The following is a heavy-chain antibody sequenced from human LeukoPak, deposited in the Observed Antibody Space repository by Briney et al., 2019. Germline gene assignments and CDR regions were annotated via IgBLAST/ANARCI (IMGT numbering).Heavy chain of an antibody. CDR3: ARDQWLDY. J-gene: IGHJ4*02. V-gene: IGHV3-48*01. Sequence: PGGSLGLSCEASGFTFSGYIMNWVRQAPGKGLEWVSFIGTSGNTIYYADSVKGRFTVSRDNAKNSLYLQMNSLRAEDTAVYYCARDQWLDYWGRGTLVTVSS. CDR2: IGTSGNTI. CDR1: GFTFSGYI. D-gene: IGHD6-19*01.